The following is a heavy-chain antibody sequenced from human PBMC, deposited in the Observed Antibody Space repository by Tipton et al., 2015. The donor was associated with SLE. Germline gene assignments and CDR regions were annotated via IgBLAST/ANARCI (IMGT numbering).Heavy chain of an antibody. CDR2: INPDSGAT. Sequence: QLVQSGGEVKKPGASVTVSCKASGYTFSHNGISWVRQAPGQGLEWMGCINPDSGATEFAQKFRDRITMTRDTSSSTAYMELNRLRSDDSAVYFCARMYFDFWRNFEEYFDYWGQGTLVTVSS. J-gene: IGHJ4*02. CDR3: ARMYFDFWRNFEEYFDY. D-gene: IGHD3-3*01. V-gene: IGHV1-2*02. CDR1: GYTFSHNG.